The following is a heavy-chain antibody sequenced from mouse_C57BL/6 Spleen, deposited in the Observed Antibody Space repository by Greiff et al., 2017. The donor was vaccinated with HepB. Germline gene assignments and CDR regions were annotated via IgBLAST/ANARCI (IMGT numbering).Heavy chain of an antibody. Sequence: QQSCKASGYTFTSYWMDWVKQRPGQGLEWIGNIYPSDSETHYNQKFKDKATLTVDKSSSTAYMQLSSLTSEDSAVYYCARGLRGAYWGQGTLVTVSA. D-gene: IGHD1-1*01. J-gene: IGHJ3*01. CDR2: IYPSDSET. V-gene: IGHV1-61*01. CDR3: ARGLRGAY. CDR1: GYTFTSYW.